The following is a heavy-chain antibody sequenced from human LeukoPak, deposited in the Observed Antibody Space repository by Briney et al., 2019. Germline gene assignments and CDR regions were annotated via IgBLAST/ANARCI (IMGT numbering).Heavy chain of an antibody. CDR3: AQRRDERGYKDIFDI. J-gene: IGHJ3*02. D-gene: IGHD5-18*01. Sequence: GESLKISCKGSGYSFTTYWIGWVRQMPGKGLEWMGIIYPGDSDTRYGPSFQGQVTISADKSISTAYLQRSSLKASDSAMDYGAQRRDERGYKDIFDIWGQGTMVTVSS. V-gene: IGHV5-51*01. CDR1: GYSFTTYW. CDR2: IYPGDSDT.